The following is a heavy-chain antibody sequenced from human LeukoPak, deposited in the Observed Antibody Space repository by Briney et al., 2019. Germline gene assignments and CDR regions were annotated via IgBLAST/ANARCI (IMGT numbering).Heavy chain of an antibody. V-gene: IGHV1-69*04. D-gene: IGHD5-18*01. CDR1: GGTFSSYA. Sequence: SVKVSCKASGGTFSSYAISWVRQAPGQGLEWMGRIIPIFGIANYAQKFQGRVTITADKSTSTAYMELSSLRSEDTAVYYCARGGYSYGYFGYWGQGTLVTVSS. CDR3: ARGGYSYGYFGY. CDR2: IIPIFGIA. J-gene: IGHJ4*02.